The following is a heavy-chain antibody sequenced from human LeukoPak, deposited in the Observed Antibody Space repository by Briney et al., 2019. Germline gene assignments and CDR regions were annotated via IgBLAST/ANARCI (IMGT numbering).Heavy chain of an antibody. D-gene: IGHD5-12*01. Sequence: ASVKVSCKTSGYTFTSYGISWVRQAPGQGLEWMGWISAYDGNTNYAQKLQGRVTMTTDTSTSTAYMELRSLRSDGTAVYYCARDSSGYDYLDYWGQGTLVTVSS. CDR2: ISAYDGNT. CDR1: GYTFTSYG. J-gene: IGHJ4*02. V-gene: IGHV1-18*01. CDR3: ARDSSGYDYLDY.